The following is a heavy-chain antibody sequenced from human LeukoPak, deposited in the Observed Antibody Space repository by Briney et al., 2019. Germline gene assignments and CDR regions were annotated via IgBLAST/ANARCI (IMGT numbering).Heavy chain of an antibody. V-gene: IGHV1-69*13. CDR2: IITIFGTA. CDR3: ARSITIFGVVDNPLYYYYGMDV. Sequence: GASVKVSCKASGGTFTSYAISWVRQAPGQGLEWMGGIITIFGTANYAQKFQGRVTITADESTSTAYMELSSLRSEDTAVYYCARSITIFGVVDNPLYYYYGMDVWGQGTTVTVSS. CDR1: GGTFTSYA. J-gene: IGHJ6*02. D-gene: IGHD3-3*01.